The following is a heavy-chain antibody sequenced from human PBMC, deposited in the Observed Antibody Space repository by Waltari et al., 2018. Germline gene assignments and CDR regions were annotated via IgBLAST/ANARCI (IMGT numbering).Heavy chain of an antibody. J-gene: IGHJ6*02. CDR1: GFTFSSYA. CDR2: ISGRGGRT. Sequence: EVQLLESGGGLVQPGGSLRLSCAASGFTFSSYAMSWVRQAPGKGLEWVSAISGRGGRTNYADSVKARFTISRDNSKNTLYLQMNSLRAEDTAVYYCAKVLPGYYGSGSYYYYYGMDVWGQGTTVTVSS. CDR3: AKVLPGYYGSGSYYYYYGMDV. V-gene: IGHV3-23*01. D-gene: IGHD3-10*01.